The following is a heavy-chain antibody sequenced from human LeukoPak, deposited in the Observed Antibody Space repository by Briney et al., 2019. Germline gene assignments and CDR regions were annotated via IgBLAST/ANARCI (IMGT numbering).Heavy chain of an antibody. CDR3: ASQWYYYDSSGYNGHAFDI. CDR1: GGSISSSSYY. Sequence: SETLSLTCTVSGGSISSSSYYWGWIRQPPGKGLEWIGSIYYSGSIYYNPSLKSRGTISVATSKNQFSLKLSSVTAAETAVYYCASQWYYYDSSGYNGHAFDIWGQGTMVTVSS. CDR2: IYYSGSI. D-gene: IGHD3-22*01. J-gene: IGHJ3*02. V-gene: IGHV4-39*01.